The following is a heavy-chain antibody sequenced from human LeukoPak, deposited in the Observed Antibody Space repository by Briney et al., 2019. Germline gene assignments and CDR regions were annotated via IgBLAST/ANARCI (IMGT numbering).Heavy chain of an antibody. D-gene: IGHD3-10*01. CDR3: ARSYGSGSYALDY. CDR2: IYYSGST. V-gene: IGHV4-59*08. CDR1: GYSISSSYY. J-gene: IGHJ4*02. Sequence: SETLSLTCTVSGYSISSSYYWSWIRQPPGKGLEWIGYIYYSGSTNYNPSLKSRVTISVDTSKNQFSLKLSSVTAADTAVYYCARSYGSGSYALDYWGQGTLVTVSS.